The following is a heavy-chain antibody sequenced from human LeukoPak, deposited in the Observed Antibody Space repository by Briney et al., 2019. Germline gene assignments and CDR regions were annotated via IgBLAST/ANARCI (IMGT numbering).Heavy chain of an antibody. V-gene: IGHV3-30-3*01. CDR3: ARDRSRTRTVVTPGPFDY. Sequence: GRSLRLSCAASGFTFSSYAMHWVRQAPGKGLEWVAVISYDGSNKYYADSVKGRFTISRDNSKNTLYLQMNSLRAEDTAVYYCARDRSRTRTVVTPGPFDYWGQGTLVTVSS. D-gene: IGHD4-23*01. CDR1: GFTFSSYA. CDR2: ISYDGSNK. J-gene: IGHJ4*02.